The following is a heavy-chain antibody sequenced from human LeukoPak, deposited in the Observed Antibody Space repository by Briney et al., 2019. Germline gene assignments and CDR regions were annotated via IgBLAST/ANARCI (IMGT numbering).Heavy chain of an antibody. J-gene: IGHJ5*02. CDR2: IIPILGIA. D-gene: IGHD6-19*01. CDR3: ASVLSGIAVAGSFDP. CDR1: GGTFSSYA. Sequence: SVKVSCKASGGTFSSYAISWVRQAPEQGLEWMGRIIPILGIANYAQKFQGRVTITADKSTSTAYMELSSLRSEDTAVYYCASVLSGIAVAGSFDPWGQGTLVTVSS. V-gene: IGHV1-69*04.